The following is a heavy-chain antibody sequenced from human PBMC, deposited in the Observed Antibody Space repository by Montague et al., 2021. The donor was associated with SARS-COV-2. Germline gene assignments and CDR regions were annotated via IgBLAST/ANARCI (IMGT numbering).Heavy chain of an antibody. V-gene: IGHV4-30-4*08. Sequence: TLSLTCTVSGGSISSYYWSWIRQPPGKGLEWIGYIFYSGSAYXSPSLESRSTISIDTSKNQFSLRLTSVTAADTAVYYCARVRDSSGHDYWGQGTLVTVSS. CDR3: ARVRDSSGHDY. D-gene: IGHD3-22*01. CDR1: GGSISSYY. J-gene: IGHJ4*02. CDR2: IFYSGSA.